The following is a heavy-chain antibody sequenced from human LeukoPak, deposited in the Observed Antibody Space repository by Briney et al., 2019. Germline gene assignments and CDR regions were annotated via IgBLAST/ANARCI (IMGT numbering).Heavy chain of an antibody. J-gene: IGHJ6*03. D-gene: IGHD3-10*01. CDR3: ARGWPYGSGSYDPYYYYMDV. V-gene: IGHV1-8*01. CDR2: MNPNSGNT. CDR1: GYTFTSYD. Sequence: ASVKVSCKASGYTFTSYDINWVRQATGQGLEWMGWMNPNSGNTGYAQKFQGRVTMTRNTSISTAYMELSSLRSEDTAVYYCARGWPYGSGSYDPYYYYMDVWGKGTTVTISS.